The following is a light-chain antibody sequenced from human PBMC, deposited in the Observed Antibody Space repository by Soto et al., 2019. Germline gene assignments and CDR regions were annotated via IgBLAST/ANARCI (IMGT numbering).Light chain of an antibody. CDR1: QSVSSSY. CDR2: GAS. Sequence: EIVLTQSPGTLSLSPGERSTLSCRASQSVSSSYLAWYQQKPGQAPRLLLYGASSRATGIPDRFSGSGSGTDFTLTISRLEPEAFAVYYCQQSGSSPPIPFGQGTRLEI. V-gene: IGKV3-20*01. CDR3: QQSGSSPPIP. J-gene: IGKJ5*01.